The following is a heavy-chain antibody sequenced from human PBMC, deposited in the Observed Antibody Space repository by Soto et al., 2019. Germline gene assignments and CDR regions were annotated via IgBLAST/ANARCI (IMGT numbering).Heavy chain of an antibody. CDR1: GFTFSNYV. V-gene: IGHV3-23*01. CDR2: ISGTGGST. J-gene: IGHJ4*02. D-gene: IGHD3-10*01. Sequence: EVQMLESGGGLVQPGGSLSLSCAASGFTFSNYVLSWVRQAPGKGLEWVSAISGTGGSTYYADYGKGRFTISRDNSKNTLYVQMNSLRVEDTAVYYCAKEGNRVRGPGYCGQGTLVTVSS. CDR3: AKEGNRVRGPGY.